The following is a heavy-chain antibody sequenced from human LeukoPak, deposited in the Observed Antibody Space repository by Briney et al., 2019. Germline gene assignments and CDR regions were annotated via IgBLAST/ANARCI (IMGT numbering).Heavy chain of an antibody. CDR3: AHRGYCSSTSCNGRSRGWFDA. D-gene: IGHD2-2*01. V-gene: IGHV2-5*01. CDR1: GFSLSTSGVG. Sequence: SGPTLVNPTQTLTLTCTFSGFSLSTSGVGVGWVRQPPGKPLEWLPLIYWNDDKRYSPSLKSRLTITKDTSENHVVLTMTNMDPVDTATYYCAHRGYCSSTSCNGRSRGWFDAWGQGTLVTVSS. J-gene: IGHJ5*01. CDR2: IYWNDDK.